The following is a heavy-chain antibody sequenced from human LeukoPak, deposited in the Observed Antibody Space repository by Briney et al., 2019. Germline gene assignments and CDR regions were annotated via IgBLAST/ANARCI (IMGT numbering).Heavy chain of an antibody. CDR1: GFTFSSYG. J-gene: IGHJ4*02. Sequence: GGSLRLSCAASGFTFSSYGMHWVRQAPGKGLEWVAVIWYDGSNKYYADSVKGRFTISRDNSKNTLYLQMNSLRAEDTAVYYCARDGDTAMVEDYWGQGTLATVSS. CDR3: ARDGDTAMVEDY. CDR2: IWYDGSNK. D-gene: IGHD5-18*01. V-gene: IGHV3-33*01.